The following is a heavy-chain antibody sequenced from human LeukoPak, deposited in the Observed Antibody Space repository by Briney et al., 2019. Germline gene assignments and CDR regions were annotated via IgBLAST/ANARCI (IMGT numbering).Heavy chain of an antibody. Sequence: GGSLRLSCAASGFTFSSYAMSWVRQAPGKGLEWVSAISGSGGSTYYADSVKGRFTISRDNSKNTLYLQMNSLRVEDTAVYYCAIADGARSSDYWGQGTLVTVSS. D-gene: IGHD3-10*01. CDR3: AIADGARSSDY. CDR1: GFTFSSYA. V-gene: IGHV3-23*01. J-gene: IGHJ4*02. CDR2: ISGSGGST.